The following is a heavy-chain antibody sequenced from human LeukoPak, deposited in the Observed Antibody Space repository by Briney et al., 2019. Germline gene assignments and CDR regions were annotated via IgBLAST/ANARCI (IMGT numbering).Heavy chain of an antibody. CDR2: ISWNSGSI. J-gene: IGHJ6*02. CDR1: GFTFDDYA. D-gene: IGHD3-10*01. CDR3: AKGMVRGVKGYYGMDV. V-gene: IGHV3-9*01. Sequence: PGGSLRLSCAASGFTFDDYAMHWVRQAPGKGLEWVSGISWNSGSIGYADSVKGPFTISRDNATNSLYLQMNSLRAEDTALYYCAKGMVRGVKGYYGMDVWGQGTTVTVSS.